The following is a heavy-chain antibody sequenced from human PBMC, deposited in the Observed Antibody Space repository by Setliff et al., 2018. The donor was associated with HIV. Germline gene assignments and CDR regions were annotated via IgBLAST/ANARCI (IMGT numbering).Heavy chain of an antibody. CDR3: VDSSGYYQRGATYVPGTTYYYYMDV. CDR1: GGTFSNYA. V-gene: IGHV1-69*10. D-gene: IGHD3-22*01. Sequence: SVKVSCKASGGTFSNYAITWVRQAPGQGLEWVGATVPLLNTTNYAPQFQGRVTITADTSTNIAYMELRSLRSEDTAVYYCVDSSGYYQRGATYVPGTTYYYYMDVWGKGTTVTVSS. CDR2: TVPLLNTT. J-gene: IGHJ6*03.